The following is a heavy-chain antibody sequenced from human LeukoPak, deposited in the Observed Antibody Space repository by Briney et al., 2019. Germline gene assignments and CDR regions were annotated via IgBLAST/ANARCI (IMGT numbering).Heavy chain of an antibody. CDR1: GFTFSSYW. Sequence: GGSLRLSCAASGFTFSSYWMHWVRQAPGKGLVWVSRINSDGSSTSYADSVKGRFTISRDNSKNTLYLQMNSPRAEDTAVYYCAKVSRSSGSYPGLEYFDYWGQGTLVTVSS. CDR2: INSDGSST. J-gene: IGHJ4*02. CDR3: AKVSRSSGSYPGLEYFDY. D-gene: IGHD1-26*01. V-gene: IGHV3-74*01.